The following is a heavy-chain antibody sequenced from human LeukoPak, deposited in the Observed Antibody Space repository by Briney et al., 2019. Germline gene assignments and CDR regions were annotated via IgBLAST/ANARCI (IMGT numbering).Heavy chain of an antibody. J-gene: IGHJ5*02. CDR3: ARLPRYCSSTSCPDWFDP. Sequence: PSETLSLTCTVSGGSISSYYWSWIRQPPGEGLGWSGYIYYSGSTHYKPSLKSRVTLSVDTSKNQFSLKLSSVTAADTAVYYCARLPRYCSSTSCPDWFDPWGQGTQVTVSS. CDR1: GGSISSYY. V-gene: IGHV4-59*01. D-gene: IGHD2-2*01. CDR2: IYYSGST.